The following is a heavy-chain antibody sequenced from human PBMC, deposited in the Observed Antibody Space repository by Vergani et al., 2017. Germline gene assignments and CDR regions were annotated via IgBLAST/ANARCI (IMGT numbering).Heavy chain of an antibody. CDR1: GFTFSTYA. V-gene: IGHV3-23*04. D-gene: IGHD1-26*01. J-gene: IGHJ4*02. CDR2: LTGGGGST. Sequence: ELQLVESGGGLVQPGGSVRLSCAASGFTFSTYAMHWVRQAPGKGLEWVSALTGGGGSTYYADSFKGRFIISRDNSRDTLYLQMNSLRPEDTAIYYCVKGAGSYENFFDSWGQGTLVTVSS. CDR3: VKGAGSYENFFDS.